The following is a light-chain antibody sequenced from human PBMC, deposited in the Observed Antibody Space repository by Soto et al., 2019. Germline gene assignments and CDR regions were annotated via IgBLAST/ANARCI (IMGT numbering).Light chain of an antibody. Sequence: EILMTQSPATLSVTPGERATVSCRASQSVSSNLAWYQQKPGQAPRLLIYGASSRATVIPDRFSGSGSGTDFNLTISRLEPEDSAVYYCQQYGSSPQITFGQGTRLEIK. CDR2: GAS. CDR1: QSVSSN. J-gene: IGKJ5*01. V-gene: IGKV3-20*01. CDR3: QQYGSSPQIT.